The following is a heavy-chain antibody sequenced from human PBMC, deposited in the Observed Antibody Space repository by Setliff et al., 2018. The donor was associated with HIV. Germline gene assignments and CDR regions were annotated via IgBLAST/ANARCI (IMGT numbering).Heavy chain of an antibody. D-gene: IGHD6-13*01. J-gene: IGHJ2*01. CDR3: ARLCIAAAGTRSIPWYFDL. Sequence: SETLSLTCAVSGGSISSGGYYWSWIRQHPGKGLEWIGYIYYSGSTNYNPSLKSRVTISVDTSKNQFSLKLSSVTAADTAVYYCARLCIAAAGTRSIPWYFDLWGRGTLVTVSS. CDR2: IYYSGST. V-gene: IGHV4-31*11. CDR1: GGSISSGGYY.